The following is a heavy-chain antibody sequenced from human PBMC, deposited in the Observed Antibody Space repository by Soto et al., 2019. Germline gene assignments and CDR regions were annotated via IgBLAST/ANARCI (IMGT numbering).Heavy chain of an antibody. V-gene: IGHV3-30-3*01. CDR1: GFTFSSYA. Sequence: PGGSLRLSCAASGFTFSSYAMHWVRQAPGKVLDGVAVISYDGSNKYYADSVKGRFTISRDNSKNTLYLQMNSLRAEDTAVYYCARAGYCSSTSLYTGALGPDYWGQGTLVTVSS. J-gene: IGHJ4*02. CDR2: ISYDGSNK. D-gene: IGHD2-2*02. CDR3: ARAGYCSSTSLYTGALGPDY.